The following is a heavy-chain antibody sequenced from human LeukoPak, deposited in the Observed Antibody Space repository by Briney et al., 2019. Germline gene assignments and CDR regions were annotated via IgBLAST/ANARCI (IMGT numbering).Heavy chain of an antibody. D-gene: IGHD3-22*01. Sequence: SETLSLTCTVSGGSISSYYWSWIRQPPGKGLEWTGYIYYSGSTNYNPSLKSRVTISVDTSKNQFSLKLSSVTAADTAVYCCARHWSYDSSDPVVSWGQGTLVTVSS. CDR3: ARHWSYDSSDPVVS. J-gene: IGHJ4*02. CDR1: GGSISSYY. CDR2: IYYSGST. V-gene: IGHV4-59*08.